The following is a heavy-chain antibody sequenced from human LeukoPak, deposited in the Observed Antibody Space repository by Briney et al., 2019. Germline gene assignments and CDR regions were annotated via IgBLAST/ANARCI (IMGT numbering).Heavy chain of an antibody. D-gene: IGHD2-8*01. Sequence: GESLKISCKGSGYRFTNYWIGWMRQMPGKGLEWMGIIYPGDSDTRYSPSFQGQVTISADKSISTAYLQWSSLKASDTAMYYCARRCTNGVCYAAAAGDWFDPWGQGTLVTVSS. CDR1: GYRFTNYW. J-gene: IGHJ5*02. V-gene: IGHV5-51*01. CDR2: IYPGDSDT. CDR3: ARRCTNGVCYAAAAGDWFDP.